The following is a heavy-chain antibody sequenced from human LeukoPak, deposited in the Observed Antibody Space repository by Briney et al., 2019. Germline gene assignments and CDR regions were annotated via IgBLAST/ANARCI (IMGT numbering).Heavy chain of an antibody. D-gene: IGHD5-18*01. CDR3: ARDPPPEIYSYGSTESEAFDY. CDR2: ISYDGSNK. J-gene: IGHJ4*02. Sequence: GGSLRLSCAASGFTFSGSGMHWVRQAPGKGLEWVAVISYDGSNKYYADSVKGRFTISRDNSKNTLYLQMNSLRAEDTAVYYCARDPPPEIYSYGSTESEAFDYWGQGTLVTVSS. CDR1: GFTFSGSG. V-gene: IGHV3-30*19.